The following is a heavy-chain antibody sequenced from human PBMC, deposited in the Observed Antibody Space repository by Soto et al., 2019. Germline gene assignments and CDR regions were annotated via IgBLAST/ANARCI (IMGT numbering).Heavy chain of an antibody. CDR1: GYTFTSYG. Sequence: ASVKVSCKASGYTFTSYGISWVRQAPGQGLERMGWISGYNGNTKYAQKFQGRVTMTTDTSTSTAYMELRSLRSDDRAVYYCGREGALSGYGKEYYHYYGIDVWGQGTTVTVSS. J-gene: IGHJ6*02. CDR2: ISGYNGNT. D-gene: IGHD6-25*01. CDR3: GREGALSGYGKEYYHYYGIDV. V-gene: IGHV1-18*04.